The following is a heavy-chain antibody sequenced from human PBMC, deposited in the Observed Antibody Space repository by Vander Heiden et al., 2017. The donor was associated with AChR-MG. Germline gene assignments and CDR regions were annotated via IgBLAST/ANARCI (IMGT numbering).Heavy chain of an antibody. Sequence: QVQLVQSGAEVTKPGASGKVSCKVSGSTSTAHSMHCVQQAPGQGLEWMGRIKPNSGGTNYAQKFQGRVTMTTDTSMTTADMELSTLSSDDTAVYYCASSLIGLDYWGQGTLVTVSS. CDR3: ASSLIGLDY. CDR1: GSTSTAHS. D-gene: IGHD2-15*01. V-gene: IGHV1-2*06. CDR2: IKPNSGGT. J-gene: IGHJ4*02.